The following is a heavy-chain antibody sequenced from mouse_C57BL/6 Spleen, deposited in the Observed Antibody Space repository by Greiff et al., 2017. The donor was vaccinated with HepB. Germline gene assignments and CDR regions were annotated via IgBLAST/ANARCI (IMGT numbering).Heavy chain of an antibody. CDR1: GFTFSDYG. V-gene: IGHV5-17*01. CDR2: ISSGSSTI. Sequence: EVKLVESGGGLVKPGGSLKLSCAASGFTFSDYGMHWVRQAPEKGLEWVAYISSGSSTIYYADTVKGRFTISRDNAKNTLFLHMTSLRSEDTAMYYCASLYAMDYWGQGTSVTVSS. CDR3: ASLYAMDY. J-gene: IGHJ4*01.